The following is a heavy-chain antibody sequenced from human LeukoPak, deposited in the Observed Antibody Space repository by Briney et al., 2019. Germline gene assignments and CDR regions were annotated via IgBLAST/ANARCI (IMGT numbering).Heavy chain of an antibody. J-gene: IGHJ5*02. D-gene: IGHD6-19*01. CDR3: ASVAGTSVSNWFDP. V-gene: IGHV4-34*01. CDR1: GGSFSGYY. CDR2: INHSGST. Sequence: SETLSLTCAVYGGSFSGYYWGWIRQPPGKGLEWIGEINHSGSTNYNPSLKSRVTISVDTSKNQFSLKLSSVTAADTAVYYCASVAGTSVSNWFDPWGQGTLVTVSS.